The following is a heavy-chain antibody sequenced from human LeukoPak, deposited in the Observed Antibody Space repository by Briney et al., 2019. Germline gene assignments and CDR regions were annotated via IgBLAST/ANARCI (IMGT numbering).Heavy chain of an antibody. Sequence: GGSLRLSCAASGFTFSSYSMNWVRQAPGKGLEWVSSISSSSSYTYYADSVKGRFTISRDNAKNSLYLQMNSLRAEDTAVYYCAKLLMANDYGDPWGQGTLVTVSS. D-gene: IGHD4-17*01. CDR1: GFTFSSYS. CDR2: ISSSSSYT. CDR3: AKLLMANDYGDP. V-gene: IGHV3-21*04. J-gene: IGHJ5*02.